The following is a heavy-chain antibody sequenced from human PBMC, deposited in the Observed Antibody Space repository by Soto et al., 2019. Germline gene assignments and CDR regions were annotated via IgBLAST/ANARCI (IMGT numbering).Heavy chain of an antibody. CDR2: ISAYNGNT. CDR3: ARDTLNYDFWSGYYTNWFDP. Sequence: QVQLVQSGAEVKKPGASVKVSCKASGYTFTSYGISWVRQAPGQGLEWMGWISAYNGNTNYAQKLQGRVTMTTDTSTSTAYMELRSLRSDDTAAYYCARDTLNYDFWSGYYTNWFDPWGQGTLVTVSS. D-gene: IGHD3-3*01. V-gene: IGHV1-18*01. CDR1: GYTFTSYG. J-gene: IGHJ5*02.